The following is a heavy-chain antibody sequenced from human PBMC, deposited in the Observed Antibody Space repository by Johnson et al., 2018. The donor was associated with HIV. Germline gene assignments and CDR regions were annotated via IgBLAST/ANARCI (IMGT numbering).Heavy chain of an antibody. V-gene: IGHV3-20*04. CDR1: GFTFDDYG. J-gene: IGHJ3*02. Sequence: MQLVESGGGVVRPGGSLRLSCAASGFTFDDYGLSWVRQAPGKGLAWVSGINWNGGSTGYADSVKGRFTISRDNAKNSLYLQIHSLKAEDTALYYCASHRWKQGAAFEIWCQGTMVTVSS. CDR3: ASHRWKQGAAFEI. D-gene: IGHD4-23*01. CDR2: INWNGGST.